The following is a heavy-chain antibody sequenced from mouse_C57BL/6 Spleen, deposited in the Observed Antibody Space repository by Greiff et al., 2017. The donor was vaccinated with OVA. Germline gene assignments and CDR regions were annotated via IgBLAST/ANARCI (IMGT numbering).Heavy chain of an antibody. Sequence: QVQLQQPGAELVKPGASVKLSCKASSYTFTSYWMHWVKQRPGQGLEWIGMIHPNSGSTNYNEKFKSKATLTVDKSASTAYMQLSSLTSEDSAVYYCAPYGSSYVDFDYWGQGTTLTVSS. CDR3: APYGSSYVDFDY. J-gene: IGHJ2*01. CDR1: SYTFTSYW. V-gene: IGHV1-64*01. CDR2: IHPNSGST. D-gene: IGHD1-1*01.